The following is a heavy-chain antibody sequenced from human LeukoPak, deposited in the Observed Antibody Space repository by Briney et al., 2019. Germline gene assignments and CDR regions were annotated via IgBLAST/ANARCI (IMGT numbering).Heavy chain of an antibody. CDR2: MNQVGGEI. CDR3: PKDRGSGSYLDS. J-gene: IGHJ4*02. D-gene: IGHD1-26*01. Sequence: GGALRLSCAASGFTFNSSWMTWVRQAPGKGLEWVANMNQVGGEIYYMDSVKGRFTISRDNAKNSLYLQMNSLRAEDTAVYYCPKDRGSGSYLDSWGQGTLVTVSS. V-gene: IGHV3-7*01. CDR1: GFTFNSSW.